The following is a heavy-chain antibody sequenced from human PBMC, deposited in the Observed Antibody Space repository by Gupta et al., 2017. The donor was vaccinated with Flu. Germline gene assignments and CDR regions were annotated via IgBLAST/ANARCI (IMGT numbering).Heavy chain of an antibody. D-gene: IGHD5-12*01. CDR3: TTYIHGSFDY. J-gene: IGHJ4*02. CDR2: INKKTDGGTT. CDR1: NAW. V-gene: IGHV3-15*01. Sequence: NAWMSWVRQAPGKGLEWVGRINKKTDGGTTDYGAPVKGRFTISRDDSKNTLYLQMNSLKTEDTAVYYCTTYIHGSFDYWGQGTLVTVSS.